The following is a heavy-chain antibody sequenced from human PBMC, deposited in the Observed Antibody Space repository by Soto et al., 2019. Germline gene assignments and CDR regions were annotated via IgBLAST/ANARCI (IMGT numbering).Heavy chain of an antibody. Sequence: SVKVSCKASGGTFSSYAISWVRQAPGQGLEWMGGIIPIFGTANYAQKFQGRVTITADESTSTAYMELSSLRSEDTAVYYCAREGVGIVATIVGNYYYGMDVWGQGTTVTVSS. CDR1: GGTFSSYA. CDR3: AREGVGIVATIVGNYYYGMDV. D-gene: IGHD5-12*01. CDR2: IIPIFGTA. V-gene: IGHV1-69*13. J-gene: IGHJ6*02.